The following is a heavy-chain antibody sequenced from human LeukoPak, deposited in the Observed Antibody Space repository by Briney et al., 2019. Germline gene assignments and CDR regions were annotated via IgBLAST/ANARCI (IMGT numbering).Heavy chain of an antibody. CDR2: IYHSGKT. D-gene: IGHD4-17*01. CDR3: ARLINDYGDLNYFDY. V-gene: IGHV4-38-2*01. J-gene: IGHJ4*02. Sequence: SXTLSLTCAVSSYSISSGYYWGWIRPPPGKGLEWIASIYHSGKTHYNPSLKSRVTLSVDTSKNQFSLKLSSVTAADTAVYYCARLINDYGDLNYFDYWGQGTLVTVSS. CDR1: SYSISSGYY.